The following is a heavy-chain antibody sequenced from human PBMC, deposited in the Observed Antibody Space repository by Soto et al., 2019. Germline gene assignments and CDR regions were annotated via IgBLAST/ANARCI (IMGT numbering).Heavy chain of an antibody. Sequence: NPSETLSLTCTVSGGSISSSSYYWGWIRQPPGKGLEWIGSIYYSGSTYYNPSLKSRVTISVDTSKNQFSLKLSSVTAADTAVYYCARHAARRPHSEIDYWGQGTLVTVSS. CDR2: IYYSGST. V-gene: IGHV4-39*01. CDR3: ARHAARRPHSEIDY. CDR1: GGSISSSSYY. J-gene: IGHJ4*02. D-gene: IGHD6-6*01.